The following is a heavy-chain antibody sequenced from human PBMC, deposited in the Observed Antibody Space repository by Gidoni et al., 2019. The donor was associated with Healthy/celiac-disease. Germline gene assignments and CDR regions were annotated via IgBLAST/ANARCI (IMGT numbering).Heavy chain of an antibody. CDR3: AKSIVVVVAAKGCAFDI. Sequence: EVQLLESGGGLVQPGGSLRLSCAASGFTFSSYAMSWVRQAPGKGLEWVSAISGSGGSTYYADSVKGRFTISRDNSKNTLYLQMNSLRAEDTAVYYCAKSIVVVVAAKGCAFDIWGQGTMVTVSS. D-gene: IGHD2-15*01. V-gene: IGHV3-23*01. CDR1: GFTFSSYA. CDR2: ISGSGGST. J-gene: IGHJ3*02.